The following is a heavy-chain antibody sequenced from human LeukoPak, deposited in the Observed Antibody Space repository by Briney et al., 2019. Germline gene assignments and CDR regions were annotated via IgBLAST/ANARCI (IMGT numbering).Heavy chain of an antibody. V-gene: IGHV3-30*02. CDR3: ARGSTLTSLYFFDY. Sequence: GGSLRLSCAASGFTFSTYGIHWVRQAPGKGLEWVAFIRYDGSNQYYADSVKGRFTISRDNSKNTLYLQMNSLRAEDTSIYYCARGSTLTSLYFFDYWGQGTLVTVSP. CDR1: GFTFSTYG. J-gene: IGHJ4*02. CDR2: IRYDGSNQ. D-gene: IGHD4-17*01.